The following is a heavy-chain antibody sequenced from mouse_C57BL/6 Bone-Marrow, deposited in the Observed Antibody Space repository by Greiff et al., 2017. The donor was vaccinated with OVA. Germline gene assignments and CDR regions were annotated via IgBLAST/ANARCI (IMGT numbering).Heavy chain of an antibody. Sequence: QVQLQQPGAELVMPGASVKLSCKASGYTFTSYWMHWVKQRPGQGLEWIGEIDPSDSYNNYNQKFKGKSTLTVDKSSSTAYMQLSSLTSEDSAVYYCARDLYWYFDVWGTGTTVTVSS. CDR3: ARDLYWYFDV. V-gene: IGHV1-69*01. CDR2: IDPSDSYN. J-gene: IGHJ1*03. CDR1: GYTFTSYW.